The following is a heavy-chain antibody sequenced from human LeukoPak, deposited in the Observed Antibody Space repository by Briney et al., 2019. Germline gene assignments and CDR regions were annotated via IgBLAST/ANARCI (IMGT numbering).Heavy chain of an antibody. J-gene: IGHJ4*02. D-gene: IGHD3-22*01. CDR3: ASLIGHTDYYDSSGYSSPFDS. CDR1: GFTFSTCG. V-gene: IGHV3-33*01. CDR2: IWYDGSDQ. Sequence: GGSLRLSCAASGFTFSTCGMHWVRQAPGKGLEWVAVIWYDGSDQYYADSVKGRFTISRDNSKDTLYLQMNSLRAEDTAVYYCASLIGHTDYYDSSGYSSPFDSWGQGTLVTVAS.